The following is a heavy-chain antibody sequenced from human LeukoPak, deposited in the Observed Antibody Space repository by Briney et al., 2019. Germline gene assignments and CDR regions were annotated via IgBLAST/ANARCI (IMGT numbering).Heavy chain of an antibody. Sequence: SETLSLTCAVYGGSFSGYYWSWIRQPPGKGLEWIGEINHSGSTNYNPSLKGRVTISVDTSKNQFSLKLSSVTAADTAVYYCARGSKIGRSSISRLAFFDYWGQGTLVTVSS. J-gene: IGHJ4*02. CDR2: INHSGST. CDR1: GGSFSGYY. V-gene: IGHV4-34*01. CDR3: ARGSKIGRSSISRLAFFDY. D-gene: IGHD2-2*01.